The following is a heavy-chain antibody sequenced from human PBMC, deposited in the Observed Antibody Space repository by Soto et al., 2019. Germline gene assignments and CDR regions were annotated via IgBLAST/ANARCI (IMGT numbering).Heavy chain of an antibody. Sequence: QVQLVQSGPEVKKSGSSVKVSCKVSGGTLSSETISWLRQAPGQGLEWMGRIIPLLGIGNYAQKFQGRVTITEDISTNTGYMELSSLTSQDTAIYYCAREEGYYNMGKFPVDYMDVWGNGTTVTVSS. D-gene: IGHD3-9*01. J-gene: IGHJ6*03. V-gene: IGHV1-69*08. CDR1: GGTLSSET. CDR2: IIPLLGIG. CDR3: AREEGYYNMGKFPVDYMDV.